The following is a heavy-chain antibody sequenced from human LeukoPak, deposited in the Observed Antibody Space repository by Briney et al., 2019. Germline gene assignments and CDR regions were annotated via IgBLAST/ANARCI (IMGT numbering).Heavy chain of an antibody. CDR2: VGAAGDNT. Sequence: PGGSLRLSCTASGFTFDDYAMHWVRQAPGKGLQWVSLVGAAGDNTYYADSVRGRFTISRDNNINSLYLQLSSLGTEDTAFYYCAKGGYSVYHFDYWGQGTLVTVSS. D-gene: IGHD5/OR15-5a*01. CDR1: GFTFDDYA. J-gene: IGHJ4*02. V-gene: IGHV3-43*02. CDR3: AKGGYSVYHFDY.